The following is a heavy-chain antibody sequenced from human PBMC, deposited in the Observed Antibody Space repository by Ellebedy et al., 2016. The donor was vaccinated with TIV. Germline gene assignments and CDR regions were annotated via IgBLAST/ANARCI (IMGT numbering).Heavy chain of an antibody. Sequence: PGGSLRLSFAASGFTFITHDMHWVRQPTGKGLEWVSGIGTAGHSYYLDSVQGRFTISRDDARNSVSLQMNSLRAGDTAIYYCVRGGRTDGGIYYYTGLDVWGQGTTVAVSS. CDR2: IGTAGHS. J-gene: IGHJ6*02. CDR1: GFTFITHD. D-gene: IGHD3-16*01. V-gene: IGHV3-13*01. CDR3: VRGGRTDGGIYYYTGLDV.